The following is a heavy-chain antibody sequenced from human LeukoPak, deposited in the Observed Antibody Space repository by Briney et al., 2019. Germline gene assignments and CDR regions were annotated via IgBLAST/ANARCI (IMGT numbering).Heavy chain of an antibody. J-gene: IGHJ3*01. Sequence: GGSLRLSCAVSGFIFSDFSMSWVRQAPGRGLEWVATIRQDGSQKYYLDSVKGRFTISRDNAKNSLYLQMNSLRAEDTAVYYCARESDHSVSQVDFDLWGQGTMVTVSS. CDR3: ARESDHSVSQVDFDL. V-gene: IGHV3-7*01. CDR2: IRQDGSQK. D-gene: IGHD1-14*01. CDR1: GFIFSDFS.